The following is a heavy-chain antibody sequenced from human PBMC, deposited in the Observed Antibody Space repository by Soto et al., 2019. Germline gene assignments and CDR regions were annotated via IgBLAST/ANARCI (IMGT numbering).Heavy chain of an antibody. CDR1: GFTFSSYA. CDR2: ISYDGSNK. Sequence: QVQLVESGGGVVQPGRSLRLSCAASGFTFSSYAMHWVRQAPGKGLEWVAVISYDGSNKYYADSVKGRFTISRDNSKNTLYLQMNSLRAEDTAVYYCARDQRIYDFWSDRGAFDIWGQGTMVTVSS. CDR3: ARDQRIYDFWSDRGAFDI. V-gene: IGHV3-30-3*01. D-gene: IGHD3-3*01. J-gene: IGHJ3*02.